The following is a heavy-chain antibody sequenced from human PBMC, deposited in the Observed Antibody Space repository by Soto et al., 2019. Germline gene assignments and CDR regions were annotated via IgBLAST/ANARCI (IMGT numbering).Heavy chain of an antibody. V-gene: IGHV3-74*02. CDR1: GFTFSNYW. CDR3: ARGDCVGGTCYSLAGSFYYYMDV. D-gene: IGHD2-15*01. Sequence: EVQLVESGGGLVQTGGSLRLSCAASGFTFSNYWMYWVRQAPGKGLEWVSRINSDGSVSSYADSVKGRLTISRDNVKNTLYLQMDSLRAEDTAVYYCARGDCVGGTCYSLAGSFYYYMDVWGKGTTVTVFS. CDR2: INSDGSVS. J-gene: IGHJ6*03.